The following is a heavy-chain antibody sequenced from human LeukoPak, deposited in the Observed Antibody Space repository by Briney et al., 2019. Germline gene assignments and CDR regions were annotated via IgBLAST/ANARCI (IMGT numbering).Heavy chain of an antibody. J-gene: IGHJ4*02. CDR2: IDGGGGRT. CDR1: GFIFSSYA. CDR3: AKDFYDSSGSRYDY. V-gene: IGHV3-23*01. Sequence: PGGSLRLSSAASGFIFSSYAMSWVRQAPGVGLEWVSAIDGGGGRTWHADSVRGRFTISRDNSKNTLFMQMNSLRAEDTAVYYCAKDFYDSSGSRYDYWGQGTLVTVSS. D-gene: IGHD3-22*01.